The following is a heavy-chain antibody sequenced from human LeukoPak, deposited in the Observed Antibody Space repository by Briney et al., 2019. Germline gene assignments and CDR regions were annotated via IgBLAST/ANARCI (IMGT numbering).Heavy chain of an antibody. D-gene: IGHD6-13*01. CDR2: INHSGST. Sequence: PSETLSLTCAVYGGSFSGYYWSWIRQPPGKGLEWIGEINHSGSTNYNPSLKSRVTISVDTSKNQFSLKLSSVTAAVTAVYYCARGFAAAGTFGFDYWGQGTLVTVSS. J-gene: IGHJ4*02. CDR1: GGSFSGYY. CDR3: ARGFAAAGTFGFDY. V-gene: IGHV4-34*01.